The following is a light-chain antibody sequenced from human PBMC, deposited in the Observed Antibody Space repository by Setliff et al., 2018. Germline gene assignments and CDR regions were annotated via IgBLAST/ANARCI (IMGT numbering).Light chain of an antibody. CDR3: QSYDNSLSGSRI. CDR2: TNT. Sequence: QSALTQPPSVSGAPGQRVTISCTGSSPNIGAGYDVHWYQQLPGTAPKLLIYTNTNRPSGVPDRFSGSRSGASASLAITGLHAEDEGDYYCQSYDNSLSGSRIFGGGTK. V-gene: IGLV1-40*01. CDR1: SPNIGAGYD. J-gene: IGLJ2*01.